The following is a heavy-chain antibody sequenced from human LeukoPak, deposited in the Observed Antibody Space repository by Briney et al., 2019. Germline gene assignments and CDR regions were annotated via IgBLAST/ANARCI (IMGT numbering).Heavy chain of an antibody. Sequence: ASVKVSCKASGYTFTTYDINWVRQATGQGLEWMGWMNPNSGNTGYAQKLQGRVTMTTDTSTSTAYMELRSLRSDDTAVYYCARRTTTFDYWGQGTLVTVSS. D-gene: IGHD1-7*01. J-gene: IGHJ4*02. CDR2: MNPNSGNT. V-gene: IGHV1-8*01. CDR3: ARRTTTFDY. CDR1: GYTFTTYD.